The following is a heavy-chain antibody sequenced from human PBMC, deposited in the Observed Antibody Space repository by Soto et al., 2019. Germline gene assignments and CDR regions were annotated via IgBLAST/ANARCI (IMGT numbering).Heavy chain of an antibody. J-gene: IGHJ4*02. CDR3: AISQDRGGRTTFIY. V-gene: IGHV3-9*01. CDR2: INCKSYI. D-gene: IGHD3-16*01. Sequence: PGGSLRLSCAVSGFTFDDNAMHWVRQAPEKGLEWVSGINCKSYIGYADSVKGRFTITRDNAENSLYLQMNSLRAEDTALYYCAISQDRGGRTTFIYWGQGTQVTVSS. CDR1: GFTFDDNA.